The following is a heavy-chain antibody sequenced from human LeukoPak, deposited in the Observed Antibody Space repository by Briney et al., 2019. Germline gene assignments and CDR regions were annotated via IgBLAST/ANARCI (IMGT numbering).Heavy chain of an antibody. D-gene: IGHD3-22*01. J-gene: IGHJ3*01. CDR1: GGSITDYY. V-gene: IGHV4-59*01. Sequence: PSETLSLTCTVSGGSITDYYWSWIRQPPGKGLEWIGYIYYSGSTKYNPYLKSRVTISIDTSKNQFSLKLNSVPAADTALYYCARATGAYYYLWGQGTVVTVSS. CDR3: ARATGAYYYL. CDR2: IYYSGST.